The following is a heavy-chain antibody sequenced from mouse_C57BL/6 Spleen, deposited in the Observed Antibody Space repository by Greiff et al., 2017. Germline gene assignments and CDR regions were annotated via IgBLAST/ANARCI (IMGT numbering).Heavy chain of an antibody. CDR3: ARENGYWVMDY. D-gene: IGHD2-3*01. CDR1: GYTFTDYN. Sequence: VQLQQSGPELVKPGASVKMSCKASGYTFTDYNMHWVKQSHGKSLEWIGYINPNNGGTSYNQKFKGRATLTVNKSSSTAYMGLRCLTSEDSAVYYCARENGYWVMDYWGQGTSVTVSS. V-gene: IGHV1-22*01. CDR2: INPNNGGT. J-gene: IGHJ4*01.